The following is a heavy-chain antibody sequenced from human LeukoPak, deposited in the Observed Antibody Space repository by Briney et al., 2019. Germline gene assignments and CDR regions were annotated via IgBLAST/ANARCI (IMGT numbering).Heavy chain of an antibody. V-gene: IGHV5-51*01. CDR1: GYSFTSYW. D-gene: IGHD2-21*02. CDR3: ASAYCGGDCYLNDAFDI. J-gene: IGHJ3*02. CDR2: IYPGDSDT. Sequence: GESLKISCKGSGYSFTSYWIGWVRQMPGKGLEWMGIIYPGDSDTRYSPSFQGQVTISADKSISTAYLQWSSLKASDTAVYYCASAYCGGDCYLNDAFDIWGQGTMVTVSS.